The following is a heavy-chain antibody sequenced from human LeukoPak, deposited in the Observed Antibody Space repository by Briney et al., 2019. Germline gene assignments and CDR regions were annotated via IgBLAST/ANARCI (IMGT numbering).Heavy chain of an antibody. CDR3: ARDFGVIASTGGIDY. V-gene: IGHV3-21*01. CDR2: IGDSGSHI. CDR1: GFTFNAYT. J-gene: IGHJ4*02. D-gene: IGHD2-8*01. Sequence: GGSLRLSCAASGFTFNAYTMKWVRQAPGKGLEWVSSIGDSGSHIFYADSVKGRFTTSRDNAKNSLYLQMNSLRAEDTAVYYCARDFGVIASTGGIDYWGQGTLVTSPQ.